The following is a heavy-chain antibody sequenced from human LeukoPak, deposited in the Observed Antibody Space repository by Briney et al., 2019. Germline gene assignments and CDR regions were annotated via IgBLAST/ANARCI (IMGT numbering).Heavy chain of an antibody. J-gene: IGHJ3*02. CDR3: ASHLLSLQQLVLGDASDI. CDR1: GYTFTGYY. D-gene: IGHD1-1*01. CDR2: INPKSGDT. V-gene: IGHV1-2*02. Sequence: ASVKVSCKASGYTFTGYYIHWVRQAPGQRLEWMGWINPKSGDTKYAQKFQGRVTMTRDTSISTAYMELTSLRSDDTAVYYCASHLLSLQQLVLGDASDIWGPGTMVTVSS.